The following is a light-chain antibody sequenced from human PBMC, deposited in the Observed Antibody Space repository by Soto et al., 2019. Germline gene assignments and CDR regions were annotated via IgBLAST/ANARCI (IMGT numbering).Light chain of an antibody. J-gene: IGKJ1*01. V-gene: IGKV1-5*03. CDR1: QSINSW. CDR3: QQYHSYET. CDR2: KAS. Sequence: DIQMTKSPSTLSASVGDRVTITCRASQSINSWLAWYQQKPGKAPKLLIYKASSLESGVPSRFSGSGSRTEFTLTISSLQPDDFATYYCQQYHSYETFGQGTKVEI.